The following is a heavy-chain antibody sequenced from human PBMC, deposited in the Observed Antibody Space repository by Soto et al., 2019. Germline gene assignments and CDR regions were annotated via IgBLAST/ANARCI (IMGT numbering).Heavy chain of an antibody. CDR3: ARDPVGVTHFDY. J-gene: IGHJ4*02. CDR1: DSISTYY. V-gene: IGHV4-59*01. CDR2: IYYMGRT. D-gene: IGHD1-26*01. Sequence: SETLSLTCTVDSISTYYWNLIRQSPGKGLEWIGYIYYMGRTNYNPSLRSRVTMSIDTSRNQFSLKLRSVTAADTAVYYCARDPVGVTHFDYWGQGALVTVS.